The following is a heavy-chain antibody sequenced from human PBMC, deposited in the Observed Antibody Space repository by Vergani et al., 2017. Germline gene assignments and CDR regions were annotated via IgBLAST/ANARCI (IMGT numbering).Heavy chain of an antibody. J-gene: IGHJ5*02. CDR3: GRVADFYGLGSRLLDL. D-gene: IGHD3-10*01. Sequence: QVRLQESGPGLVKPSETLSLTCSVSGGSMSGYYWSWTGRPPGKELEWIGYMYHSGSTNYNPSLETRVTISGDTSKNQFSLKLNSVTAADTAVYYCGRVADFYGLGSRLLDLWGQGILVTVSS. V-gene: IGHV4-59*01. CDR1: GGSMSGYY. CDR2: MYHSGST.